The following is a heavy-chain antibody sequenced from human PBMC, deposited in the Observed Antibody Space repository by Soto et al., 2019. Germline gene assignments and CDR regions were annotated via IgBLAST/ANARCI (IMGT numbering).Heavy chain of an antibody. CDR1: GVTFSRYA. CDR3: AKDRWGGYFDY. J-gene: IGHJ4*02. Sequence: GGSLRLSCAASGVTFSRYAMSWFRQDPGKGLEWVSAINGRGDNTYYAHSLKGRFTISKDNSKNRLYLQMNSLRAEDTAVYYCAKDRWGGYFDYWGQGTLVTVSS. D-gene: IGHD3-16*01. CDR2: INGRGDNT. V-gene: IGHV3-23*01.